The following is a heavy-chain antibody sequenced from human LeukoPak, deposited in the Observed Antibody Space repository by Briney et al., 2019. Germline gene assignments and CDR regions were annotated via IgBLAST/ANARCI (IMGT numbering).Heavy chain of an antibody. CDR1: GFTFDDSA. J-gene: IGHJ4*02. CDR3: TREQVVGDFDY. CDR2: IRSRANRYAA. D-gene: IGHD6-6*01. V-gene: IGHV3-73*01. Sequence: GGSLRLSCAASGFTFDDSAVHWVRQASGEGLEWVGRIRSRANRYAAAYAASVKGRFTLSRDDSKNTAYLQMNSLTTEDTAVYYCTREQVVGDFDYWGQGTLVTVSS.